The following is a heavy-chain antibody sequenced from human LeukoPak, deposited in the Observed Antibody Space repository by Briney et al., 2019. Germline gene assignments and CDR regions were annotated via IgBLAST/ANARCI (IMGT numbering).Heavy chain of an antibody. V-gene: IGHV3-74*01. D-gene: IGHD3-22*01. Sequence: GGSLRLSCAASGFTFSTYWMHWVRQAPGRGLVWVSRIKSDGSTNYADSVKGRFTISRDNAKNTVSLQMNSLRPEDTGVYYCARAPSEIGGYYPEYFRHWGQGTLVTVSS. CDR3: ARAPSEIGGYYPEYFRH. CDR1: GFTFSTYW. J-gene: IGHJ1*01. CDR2: IKSDGST.